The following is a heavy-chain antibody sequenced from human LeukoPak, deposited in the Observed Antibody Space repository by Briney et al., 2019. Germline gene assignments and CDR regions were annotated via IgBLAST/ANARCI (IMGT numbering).Heavy chain of an antibody. V-gene: IGHV4-31*03. J-gene: IGHJ4*02. D-gene: IGHD1-1*01. CDR1: GGSISSGGYY. CDR2: IYYSGST. Sequence: SQTLSLTCTVSGGSISSGGYYWSWIRQHPGKGLEWIGYIYYSGSTYYNPSLKSRVTISVDTSKNQFSLKLSSVTAADTAVYYCARTPSRCNWNGENFDYWGQGTLVTVSS. CDR3: ARTPSRCNWNGENFDY.